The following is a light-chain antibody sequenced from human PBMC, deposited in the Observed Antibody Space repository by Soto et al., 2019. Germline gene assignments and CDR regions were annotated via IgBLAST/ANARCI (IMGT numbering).Light chain of an antibody. CDR1: QSISGNY. CDR3: QQAKSFPYT. J-gene: IGKJ2*01. CDR2: GAS. V-gene: IGKV3D-7*01. Sequence: EIVLTQSPATLSVSPGERVTLSCRASQSISGNYLHWYQQKPGQAPRLLIYGASSRATGIPDRFSGSGSGTDFTLTISSLQPEDFATYYCQQAKSFPYTFGQGTKVDIK.